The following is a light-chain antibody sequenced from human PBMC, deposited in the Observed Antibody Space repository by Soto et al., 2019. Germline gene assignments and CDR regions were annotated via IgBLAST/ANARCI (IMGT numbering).Light chain of an antibody. CDR1: ESVSRNY. Sequence: EIVLTQSPGTLSLSPGERATLSCRASESVSRNYLAWYRQKPGQAPRLLIYGASSRATGIPDRFSGSGSGTDFTLTISRLEPEDFAVYYCQQYGSSPYTFGEGTKLEIK. CDR3: QQYGSSPYT. CDR2: GAS. J-gene: IGKJ2*01. V-gene: IGKV3-20*01.